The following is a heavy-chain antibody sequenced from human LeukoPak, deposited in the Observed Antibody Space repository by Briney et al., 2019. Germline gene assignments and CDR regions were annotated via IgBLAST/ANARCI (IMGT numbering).Heavy chain of an antibody. J-gene: IGHJ5*02. CDR1: GGSISSSSSY. D-gene: IGHD3-10*01. CDR3: ARRAIWFGRRPLYIWFDP. V-gene: IGHV4-39*07. Sequence: KPSETLSLTCSVSGGSISSSSSYWGWIRQPPGKGLEGIGEINHSGSTNYNPSLKSRVTISVDTSKNQFSLKLSSVTAADTAVYYCARRAIWFGRRPLYIWFDPWGQGTLVTVSS. CDR2: INHSGST.